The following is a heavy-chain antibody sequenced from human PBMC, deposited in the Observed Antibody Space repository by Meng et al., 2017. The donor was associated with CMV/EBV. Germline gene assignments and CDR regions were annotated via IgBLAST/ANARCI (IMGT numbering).Heavy chain of an antibody. CDR1: FTFSSYG. CDR2: IWYDGSNK. CDR3: ARDRALLIYYDSSGYFDY. V-gene: IGHV3-33*01. J-gene: IGHJ4*02. D-gene: IGHD3-22*01. Sequence: FTFSSYGMHWVRQAPGKGLEWVEVIWYDGSNKYYADSVKGRFTISRDNSKNTLYLQMNSLRAEDTAVYYCARDRALLIYYDSSGYFDYWGQGTLVTVSS.